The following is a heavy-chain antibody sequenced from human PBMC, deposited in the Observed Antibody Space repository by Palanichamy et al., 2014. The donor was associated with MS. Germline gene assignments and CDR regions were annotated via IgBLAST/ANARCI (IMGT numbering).Heavy chain of an antibody. Sequence: STYYNPSLKSRVTISVDASKNQFSLKLSSVTAADTAVYYCGSGSCMTTSCLVGVVPTPWGLGALVTVSS. CDR2: ST. D-gene: IGHD2-2*01. CDR3: GSGSCMTTSCLVGVVPTP. V-gene: IGHV4-39*01. J-gene: IGHJ5*02.